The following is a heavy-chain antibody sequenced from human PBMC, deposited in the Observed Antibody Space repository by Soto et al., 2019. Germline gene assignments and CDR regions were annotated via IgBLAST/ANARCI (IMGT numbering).Heavy chain of an antibody. D-gene: IGHD4-17*01. V-gene: IGHV4-59*08. Sequence: SETLSLTCTVSGGSIKSYYWSWIRQSPGKGLEWIGYIYYSGSTNYNPSLKSRVTISVDTSKNQFSLKLNSVTAADTAMYYCARHGDYHDYYHYYYMDVWGKGTTVTVSS. CDR1: GGSIKSYY. J-gene: IGHJ6*03. CDR3: ARHGDYHDYYHYYYMDV. CDR2: IYYSGST.